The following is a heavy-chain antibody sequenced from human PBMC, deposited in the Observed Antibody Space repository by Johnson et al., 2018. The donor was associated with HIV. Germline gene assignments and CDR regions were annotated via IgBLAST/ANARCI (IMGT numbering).Heavy chain of an antibody. Sequence: VQLVESGGGLVQPGRSLRLSCEASGFTFSSYAMSWVRQAPGKGLAWVSAISGSGGSTYYADSVKGRFTISRDNSKNTLHLQMNSLRPEDTALYYCAKDQGGTYNLGAFDSWGQGTMVTVSS. J-gene: IGHJ3*01. CDR1: GFTFSSYA. CDR3: AKDQGGTYNLGAFDS. D-gene: IGHD1-14*01. CDR2: ISGSGGST. V-gene: IGHV3-23*04.